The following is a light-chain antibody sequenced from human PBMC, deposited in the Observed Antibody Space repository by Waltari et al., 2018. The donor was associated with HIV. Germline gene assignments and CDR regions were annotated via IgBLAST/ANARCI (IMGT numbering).Light chain of an antibody. J-gene: IGLJ2*01. Sequence: QSALTQPASVSGSPGQSTTISCFGTNSDIGTYNYVSWYQQHPAKVPTLLIYEVANRPSGISHRFSGSKSGNTAYLTLSGLQAEDEADYYCSSYTPTSFVVFGGGTKLTVL. CDR3: SSYTPTSFVV. V-gene: IGLV2-14*01. CDR2: EVA. CDR1: NSDIGTYNY.